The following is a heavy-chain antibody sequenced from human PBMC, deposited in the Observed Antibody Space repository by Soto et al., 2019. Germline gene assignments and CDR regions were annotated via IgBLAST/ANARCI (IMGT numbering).Heavy chain of an antibody. CDR1: GGTFSTFT. CDR3: ARWRGAVTTPSFMGPLDY. D-gene: IGHD3-3*01. J-gene: IGHJ4*02. V-gene: IGHV1-69*01. Sequence: QEQLVQSGAEVKKPGSSVKVSCRASGGTFSTFTISWVRQAPGQGPEWIGGITPMFTTTRYAQMFRGRVTITPDEPTNTVSTELNTLRPEQTAVYFCARWRGAVTTPSFMGPLDYWGQGTPVTVPS. CDR2: ITPMFTTT.